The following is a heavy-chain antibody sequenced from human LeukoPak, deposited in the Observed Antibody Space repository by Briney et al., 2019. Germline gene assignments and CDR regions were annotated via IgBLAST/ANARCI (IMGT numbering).Heavy chain of an antibody. CDR1: GYTFTGYY. J-gene: IGHJ4*02. Sequence: ASVKVSCKASGYTFTGYYMHWVRQAPGQGLEWMGWINPNNGGPNYAQKFQGRVTMTSDTSISTAYMELSRLRSDDTAVYYCARDLSRAGYNFYFDYWGQGTLVTVSS. V-gene: IGHV1-2*02. CDR2: INPNNGGP. CDR3: ARDLSRAGYNFYFDY. D-gene: IGHD5-24*01.